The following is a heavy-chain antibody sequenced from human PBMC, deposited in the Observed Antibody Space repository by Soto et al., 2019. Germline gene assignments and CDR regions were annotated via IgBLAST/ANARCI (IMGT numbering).Heavy chain of an antibody. CDR3: ARHTPAISISDH. CDR2: IYYGGST. D-gene: IGHD2-15*01. V-gene: IGHV4-59*08. Sequence: PSETMYITSTVSGDSFSPNYWSWIRQPPGKGLEWVGYIYYGGSTYYNPSLKSRVTISVDTSKNQFSLKLSSVTAADTAVYYCARHTPAISISDHWGQGTLVTLSS. CDR1: GDSFSPNY. J-gene: IGHJ4*02.